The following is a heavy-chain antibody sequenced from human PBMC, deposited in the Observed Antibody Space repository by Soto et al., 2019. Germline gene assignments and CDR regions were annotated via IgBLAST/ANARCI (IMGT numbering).Heavy chain of an antibody. CDR1: GYIYTYRY. CDR3: VRSPLSGPLPDDVFDA. D-gene: IGHD3-10*01. J-gene: IGHJ3*01. CDR2: ITIYNGNT. V-gene: IGHV1-45*02. Sequence: QMELVQSGAEVKTTGSSVKISCKASGYIYTYRYLHWVRQAPGQAFEWMGWITIYNGNTRYAQKFQPRVSITRETSLTAVYMEMTGLTSDDTGIYYCVRSPLSGPLPDDVFDAWGPGTLLTVSS.